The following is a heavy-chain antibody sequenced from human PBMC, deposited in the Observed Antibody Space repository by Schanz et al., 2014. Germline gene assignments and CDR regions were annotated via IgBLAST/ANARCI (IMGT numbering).Heavy chain of an antibody. J-gene: IGHJ3*02. V-gene: IGHV3-21*01. CDR2: ISSGGRNI. D-gene: IGHD3-3*02. CDR3: AQTRGTFMVPIDN. Sequence: EVQLVESGGGLVKPGESLRLSCAASGFIFSAYTMNWVRQAPGKGLEWVSSISSGGRNISYADSLKGRFTISRDNARNSLYLQLNSLRVEDSGVYFCAQTRGTFMVPIDNWGQGTMVTVSS. CDR1: GFIFSAYT.